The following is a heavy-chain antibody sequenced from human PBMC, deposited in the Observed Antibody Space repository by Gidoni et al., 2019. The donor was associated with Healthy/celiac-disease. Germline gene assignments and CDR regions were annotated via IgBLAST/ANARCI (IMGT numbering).Heavy chain of an antibody. V-gene: IGHV3-64D*06. Sequence: EVQLVESGGGLVQPGGSLRLSCSASGFTFSSYAMHWVRQAPGKGLEYVSAISSNGGSTYYADSVKGRFTISRDNSKNTLYLQMRSLRAEDTAVYYCVKERNLGGYDTPVFDYWGQGTLVTVSS. D-gene: IGHD5-12*01. CDR1: GFTFSSYA. CDR3: VKERNLGGYDTPVFDY. CDR2: ISSNGGST. J-gene: IGHJ4*02.